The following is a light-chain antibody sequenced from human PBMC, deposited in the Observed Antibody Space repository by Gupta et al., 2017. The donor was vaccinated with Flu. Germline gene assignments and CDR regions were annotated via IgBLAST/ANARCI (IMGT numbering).Light chain of an antibody. CDR1: NNAIGSNQF. Sequence: QSITISCTGVNNAIGSNQFVSWYQQQPGHAPFLIIFDVGRRHSGVSDRFSGSKSGDTASPTISGLQTEDEDDYYCASYDGYSTTFGEGTKLTAL. V-gene: IGLV2-14*04. CDR2: DVG. J-gene: IGLJ2*01. CDR3: ASYDGYSTT.